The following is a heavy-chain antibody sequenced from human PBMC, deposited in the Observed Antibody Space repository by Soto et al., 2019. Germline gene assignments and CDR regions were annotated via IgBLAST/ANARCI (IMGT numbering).Heavy chain of an antibody. CDR3: ARDSGNYRNAFDI. CDR2: INNYNGNK. D-gene: IGHD3-16*02. V-gene: IGHV1-18*04. Sequence: QGHLVQSGDEVKKPGASVRVSCTASGYSFNNYGVSWVRQAPGQGLQWMGWINNYNGNKKFSQRFSARVTLTTDRVANIAYVELVNLRSDDTAVYFCARDSGNYRNAFDIWGQGTMVTVSS. CDR1: GYSFNNYG. J-gene: IGHJ3*02.